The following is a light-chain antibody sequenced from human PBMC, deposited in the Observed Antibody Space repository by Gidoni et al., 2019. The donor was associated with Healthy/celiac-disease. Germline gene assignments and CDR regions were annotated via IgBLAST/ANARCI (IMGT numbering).Light chain of an antibody. CDR1: QSLSSY. CDR3: QQSYSTPPT. J-gene: IGKJ2*01. CDR2: AAS. Sequence: IQMTQSPSSLSASVGARVTPTCRASQSLSSYVNWYQQKSGKAPKLLIYAASRLQSGVPSRCCGSGSGTDFTLTISRLQPEDFATYYLQQSYSTPPTFXQXTKLEIK. V-gene: IGKV1-39*01.